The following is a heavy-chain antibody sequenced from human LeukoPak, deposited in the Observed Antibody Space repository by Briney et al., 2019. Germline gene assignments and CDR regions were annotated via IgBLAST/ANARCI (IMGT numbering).Heavy chain of an antibody. CDR2: IYHSGRT. D-gene: IGHD3-22*01. Sequence: SETLSLTCTVSGYSISSGYYWGWIRQPPGKGLEWIGSIYHSGRTFYNPSLKSRVTISVDTSKNQFSLKLSSVTAADTAVYYCARDVYYYDSSGYPMGWFDPWGQGTLVTVSS. V-gene: IGHV4-38-2*02. CDR3: ARDVYYYDSSGYPMGWFDP. J-gene: IGHJ5*02. CDR1: GYSISSGYY.